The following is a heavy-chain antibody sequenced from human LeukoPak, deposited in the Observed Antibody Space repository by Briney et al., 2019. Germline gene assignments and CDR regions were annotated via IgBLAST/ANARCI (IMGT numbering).Heavy chain of an antibody. CDR1: GFPVSDNY. D-gene: IGHD3-9*01. Sequence: PGGSLRLSCAASGFPVSDNYMSWVRQAPGKGLEWVSIIYSDGTTYYADSVKGRFTISRDNSKNTLYLQMNSLRAEDTAVYYCAKLDRTYYDILTGYHLDYWGQGTLVTVSS. J-gene: IGHJ4*02. CDR3: AKLDRTYYDILTGYHLDY. V-gene: IGHV3-66*04. CDR2: IYSDGTT.